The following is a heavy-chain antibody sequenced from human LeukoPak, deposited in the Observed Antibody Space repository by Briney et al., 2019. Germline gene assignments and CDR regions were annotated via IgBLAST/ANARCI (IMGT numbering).Heavy chain of an antibody. CDR1: GFTFSTYT. CDR3: ARGQWPDY. V-gene: IGHV3-21*01. D-gene: IGHD6-19*01. J-gene: IGHJ4*02. Sequence: PGGSLRLSCAASGFTFSTYTMNWVRQAPGKGLEWVSSITSSSSYIAYSDSVKGRFTISRDNAKHSLYLQMNSLRAEDTAVFYCARGQWPDYWGQGTLLIVSS. CDR2: ITSSSSYI.